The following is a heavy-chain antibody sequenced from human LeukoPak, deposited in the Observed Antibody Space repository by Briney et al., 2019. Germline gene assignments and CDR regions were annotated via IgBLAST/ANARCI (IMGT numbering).Heavy chain of an antibody. J-gene: IGHJ4*02. V-gene: IGHV3-48*01. CDR1: GFTFSSYS. Sequence: GGSLRLFCAASGFTFSSYSMNWVRQAPGKGLEWVSYISSSSSTIYYADSVKGRFTISRDNAKNSLYLQMNSLRAEDTAVYYCAREKYYYDSSGYYRVIDYWGQGTLVTVSS. CDR2: ISSSSSTI. CDR3: AREKYYYDSSGYYRVIDY. D-gene: IGHD3-22*01.